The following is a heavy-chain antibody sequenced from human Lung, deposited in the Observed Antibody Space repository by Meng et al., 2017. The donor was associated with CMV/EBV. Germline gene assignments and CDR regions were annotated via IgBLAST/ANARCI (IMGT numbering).Heavy chain of an antibody. Sequence: LSLTXAASGFSFSNFAVSWVRQAPGRGLEWVSNIDGGNRTFYARSVKGRFTISRDSSKNIVYLQMNSLRAEDTAVYFCAKDSHYPCCYGMDVWGQGTTVTVSS. J-gene: IGHJ6*02. CDR1: GFSFSNFA. CDR2: IDGGNRT. CDR3: AKDSHYPCCYGMDV. D-gene: IGHD3-10*01. V-gene: IGHV3-23*01.